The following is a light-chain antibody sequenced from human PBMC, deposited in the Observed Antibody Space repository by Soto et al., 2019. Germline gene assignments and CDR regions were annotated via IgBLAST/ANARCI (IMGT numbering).Light chain of an antibody. Sequence: DIVMTQSPDALAVSLGERATINCKSSQSVLHSSNNKNYLAWYRQNPGQPPKLLIYWASTRESGVPDRFSGSGSETDFTLTISSLQAEDVAVYYWQQYFGPPQTFGQGTKVEIK. V-gene: IGKV4-1*01. CDR3: QQYFGPPQT. CDR2: WAS. J-gene: IGKJ1*01. CDR1: QSVLHSSNNKNY.